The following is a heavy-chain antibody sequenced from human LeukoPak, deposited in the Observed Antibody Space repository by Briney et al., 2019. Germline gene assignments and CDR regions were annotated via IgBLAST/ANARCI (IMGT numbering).Heavy chain of an antibody. Sequence: GESLKISCKGSGYSFTSYWIGWVRQAPGKGLVWVSRINSDGYSITYADSVKGRFTISRDNAKNTLYLQMNSLIAEDTAVYFCARAGYSSEFDSWGQGTLVTVSS. J-gene: IGHJ5*01. CDR1: GYSFTSYW. V-gene: IGHV3-74*03. CDR3: ARAGYSSEFDS. D-gene: IGHD6-19*01. CDR2: INSDGYSI.